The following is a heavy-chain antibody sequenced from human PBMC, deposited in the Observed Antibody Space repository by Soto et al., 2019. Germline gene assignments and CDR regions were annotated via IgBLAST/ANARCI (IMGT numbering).Heavy chain of an antibody. CDR2: ISYDGSNK. D-gene: IGHD6-19*01. Sequence: GGSLRLSCAASGFTFSSYAMHWVRQAPGKGLEWVAVISYDGSNKYYADSVKGRFTISRDNSKNTLYLQMNSLRAEDTAVYYCARAPRRLVGFQNPLAYWGQGTLVTVSS. J-gene: IGHJ4*02. CDR3: ARAPRRLVGFQNPLAY. CDR1: GFTFSSYA. V-gene: IGHV3-30-3*01.